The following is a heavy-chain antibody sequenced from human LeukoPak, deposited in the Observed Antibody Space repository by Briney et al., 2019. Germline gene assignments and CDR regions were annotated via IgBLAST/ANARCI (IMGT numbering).Heavy chain of an antibody. J-gene: IGHJ4*02. CDR3: ARGSRYFDWQFDY. CDR1: GGTFSNYA. D-gene: IGHD3-9*01. V-gene: IGHV1-69*10. CDR2: IIPMFGIA. Sequence: SVKVSCKASGGTFSNYAISWVRQAPGQGLGWMGGIIPMFGIANYAEKFQGRVTITADKSTSTAYMELRSLRSDDTAVYYCARGSRYFDWQFDYWGQGTLVTVSS.